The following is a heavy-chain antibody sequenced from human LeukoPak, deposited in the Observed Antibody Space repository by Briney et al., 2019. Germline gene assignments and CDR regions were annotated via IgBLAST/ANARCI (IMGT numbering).Heavy chain of an antibody. CDR1: GLTFRHFA. J-gene: IGHJ4*02. V-gene: IGHV3-23*01. Sequence: GGSLRLSCSTSGLTFRHFAMSWVRQAPGKGLEWVSSIGGGDTYYADSVKGRFTISRDDSRSTVDLQMSSLRAEDTAVYYCAKDGQSFNSMYDYFDSWGQGTLVTVSS. CDR3: AKDGQSFNSMYDYFDS. CDR2: IGGGDT. D-gene: IGHD2-8*01.